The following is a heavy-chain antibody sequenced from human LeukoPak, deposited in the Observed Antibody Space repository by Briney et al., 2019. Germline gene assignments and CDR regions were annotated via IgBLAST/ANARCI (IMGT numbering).Heavy chain of an antibody. Sequence: SETLSLTCTVPGGSISSGSYYWSWIRQPAGKGLEWIGRIYTSGSTNYNPSLKSRVTISVDTSKNQFSLKLSSVTAADTAVYYCARGATVTTPFDYWGQGTLVTVSS. CDR3: ARGATVTTPFDY. D-gene: IGHD4-17*01. CDR1: GGSISSGSYY. V-gene: IGHV4-61*02. J-gene: IGHJ4*02. CDR2: IYTSGST.